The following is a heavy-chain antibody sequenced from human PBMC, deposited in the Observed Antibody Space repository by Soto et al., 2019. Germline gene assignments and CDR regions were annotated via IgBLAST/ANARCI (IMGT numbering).Heavy chain of an antibody. D-gene: IGHD2-21*01. V-gene: IGHV1-69*02. CDR3: AKGKMAVKNVRDSPYYFDY. CDR2: IIPILGIA. CDR1: GGTFSSYT. Sequence: SVKVSCKASGGTFSSYTISWVRQAPGQGLEWMGRIIPILGIANYAQKFQGRVTITADKSTSTAYMELSSLRSEDTAVYYCAKGKMAVKNVRDSPYYFDYWGQGTLVTVSS. J-gene: IGHJ4*02.